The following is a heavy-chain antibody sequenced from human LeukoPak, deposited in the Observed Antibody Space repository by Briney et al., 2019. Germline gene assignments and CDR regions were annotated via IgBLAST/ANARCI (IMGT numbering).Heavy chain of an antibody. V-gene: IGHV3-23*01. CDR3: VKDGGDYGDYSYYFDY. CDR2: ISGSGGST. D-gene: IGHD4-17*01. Sequence: PGGSLRLSCAASGFTFSSYAMSWVRQAPGKGLEWVSAISGSGGSTYYADSVKGRFTISRDNSKNTLYLQMNSLRTEDTAFYYCVKDGGDYGDYSYYFDYWGQGTLVTVSS. CDR1: GFTFSSYA. J-gene: IGHJ4*02.